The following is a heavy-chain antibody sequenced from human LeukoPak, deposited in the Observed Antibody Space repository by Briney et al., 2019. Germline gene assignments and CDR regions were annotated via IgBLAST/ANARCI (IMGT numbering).Heavy chain of an antibody. CDR2: IYYSGST. CDR1: GGSISSSSYY. CDR3: ARLYSGSYHDY. J-gene: IGHJ4*02. V-gene: IGHV4-39*01. D-gene: IGHD1-26*01. Sequence: PSETLSLTCTVSGGSISSSSYYWGWIRQPPGKGLEWIGSIYYSGSTYYNPSLKSRVTISVDTSKNQFSLKLSSVTAADMAVYYCARLYSGSYHDYWGQGTLVTVSS.